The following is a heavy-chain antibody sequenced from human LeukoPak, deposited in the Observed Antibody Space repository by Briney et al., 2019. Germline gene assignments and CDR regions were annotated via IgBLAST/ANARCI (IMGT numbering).Heavy chain of an antibody. CDR3: AKEPIAAAGTGYFGY. CDR2: ISYDGSNK. V-gene: IGHV3-30*18. J-gene: IGHJ4*02. Sequence: GGSLRLSCAASGFTFSSYGMHWVRQAPGKGLEWVAVISYDGSNKYYADSVKGRFTISRDNSKNTLYLQMNSLRAEDTAVYYCAKEPIAAAGTGYFGYWGQGTLVTVSS. CDR1: GFTFSSYG. D-gene: IGHD6-13*01.